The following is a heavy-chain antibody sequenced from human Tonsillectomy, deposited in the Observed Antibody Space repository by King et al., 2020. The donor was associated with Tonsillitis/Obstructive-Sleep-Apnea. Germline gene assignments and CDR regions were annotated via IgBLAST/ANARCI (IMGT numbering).Heavy chain of an antibody. D-gene: IGHD3-10*01. CDR2: IYYSGST. CDR3: ARQARRGSGSPRLDY. CDR1: GGSISSCSYY. Sequence: QLQESGPGLVKPSETLSLTCTVSGGSISSCSYYWGWIRQPPGKGLEWIGSIYYSGSTYYNPSLKSRVTISVDTSKNQFSLKLSSVTAADTAVYYCARQARRGSGSPRLDYWGQGTLVTVSS. J-gene: IGHJ4*02. V-gene: IGHV4-39*01.